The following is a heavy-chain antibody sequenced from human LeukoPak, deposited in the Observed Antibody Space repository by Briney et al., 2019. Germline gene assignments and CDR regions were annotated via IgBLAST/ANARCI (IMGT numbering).Heavy chain of an antibody. CDR3: AKDLADIAAAGLFDY. J-gene: IGHJ4*02. D-gene: IGHD6-13*01. CDR2: ISYDGSNK. V-gene: IGHV3-30*18. Sequence: GGSLRLSCAASGFTFSSYGMHWVRQAPGKGLEWVAVISYDGSNKYYADSVKGRFTISRDNSKNTLYLQMNSLGAEDTAVYYCAKDLADIAAAGLFDYWGQGTLVTVSS. CDR1: GFTFSSYG.